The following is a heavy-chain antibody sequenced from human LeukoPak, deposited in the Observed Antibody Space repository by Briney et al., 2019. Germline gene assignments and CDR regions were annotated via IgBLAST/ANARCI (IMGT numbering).Heavy chain of an antibody. CDR2: IKQDGSEK. V-gene: IGHV3-7*03. D-gene: IGHD3-10*01. CDR1: RFTFSHYW. Sequence: GGSLRLSCVVSRFTFSHYWMSWVRQAPGKGLEWVANIKQDGSEKYYVGSVRGRFTISGDNANNSLYLQMNSLRGEDTGVYYCARDRVAAPGWFDTWGQGTLVTVSS. J-gene: IGHJ5*02. CDR3: ARDRVAAPGWFDT.